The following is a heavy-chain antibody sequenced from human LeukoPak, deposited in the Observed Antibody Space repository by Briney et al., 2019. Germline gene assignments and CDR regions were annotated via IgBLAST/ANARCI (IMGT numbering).Heavy chain of an antibody. V-gene: IGHV3-48*01. D-gene: IGHD3-9*01. CDR2: ISSSSTI. CDR1: GFTFSSYS. J-gene: IGHJ4*02. CDR3: ARQGFNRLLDY. Sequence: HPGRSLRLSCAASGFTFSSYSMNWVRQAPGKGLEWVSYISSSSTIYYADSVKGRFTISRDNAKNSLYLQMNSLTSDDTAIYYCARQGFNRLLDYWGQGALVTVSS.